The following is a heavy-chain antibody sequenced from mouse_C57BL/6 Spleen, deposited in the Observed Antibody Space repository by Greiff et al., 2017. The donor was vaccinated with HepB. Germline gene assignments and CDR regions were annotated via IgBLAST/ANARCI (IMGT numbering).Heavy chain of an antibody. CDR3: AREATGNAMDY. V-gene: IGHV5-4*01. CDR1: GFTFSSYA. CDR2: ISDGGSYT. Sequence: EVQGVESGGGLVKPGGSLKLSCAASGFTFSSYAMSWVRQTPEKRLEWVATISDGGSYTYYPDNVKGRFTISRDNAKNNLYLQMSHLKSEDTAMYYCAREATGNAMDYWGQGTSVTVSS. J-gene: IGHJ4*01.